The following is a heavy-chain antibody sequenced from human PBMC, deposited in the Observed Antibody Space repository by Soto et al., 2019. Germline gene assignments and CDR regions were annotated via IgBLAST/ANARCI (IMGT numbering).Heavy chain of an antibody. V-gene: IGHV1-18*04. Sequence: GAAVKVSCKASGYTFTSYGISWVRQAPGQGLEWRGWISAYNGNTNYAQKLQGRVTMTTDTSTSTAYMELRSLRSDDTAVYSSASSYYYDSSGYAFDIWGQGTMVTVSS. CDR1: GYTFTSYG. CDR2: ISAYNGNT. D-gene: IGHD3-22*01. J-gene: IGHJ3*02. CDR3: ASSYYYDSSGYAFDI.